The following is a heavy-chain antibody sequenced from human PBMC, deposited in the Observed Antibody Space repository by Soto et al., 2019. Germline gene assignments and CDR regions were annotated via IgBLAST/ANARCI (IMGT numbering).Heavy chain of an antibody. Sequence: QSQTLSLTCAISGDSVSSNSAAWNWIRQSPSRGLEWLGRTYYRSKWYNDYAVSVKSRITINPDTSKNQFSLQLNSVTPEDTAVNYCARDSKLLWFGELLYYFDYWGQGTLVTVSS. CDR1: GDSVSSNSAA. J-gene: IGHJ4*02. D-gene: IGHD3-10*01. V-gene: IGHV6-1*01. CDR3: ARDSKLLWFGELLYYFDY. CDR2: TYYRSKWYN.